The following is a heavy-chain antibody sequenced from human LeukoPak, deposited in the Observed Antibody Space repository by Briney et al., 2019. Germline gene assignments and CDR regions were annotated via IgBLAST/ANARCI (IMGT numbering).Heavy chain of an antibody. CDR3: ARGRQEVSMIVVVMTAVSYYLDV. CDR1: GGSISSSSYY. V-gene: IGHV4-39*07. J-gene: IGHJ6*03. CDR2: IYYSGST. Sequence: SETPSLTCTVSGGSISSSSYYWGWIRQPPGKGLEWIGSIYYSGSTYYNPSLKSRVTISVDTSKNQFSLKLSSVTAADTAVYYCARGRQEVSMIVVVMTAVSYYLDVWGKGTTVTVS. D-gene: IGHD3-22*01.